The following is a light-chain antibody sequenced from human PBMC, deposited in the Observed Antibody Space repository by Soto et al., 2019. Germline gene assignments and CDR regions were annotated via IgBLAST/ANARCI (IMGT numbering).Light chain of an antibody. CDR1: QSIKRY. J-gene: IGKJ2*01. CDR2: AAS. CDR3: QQSYSVPYT. Sequence: DFQMTQSPSSLSASVGDSVTITCRASQSIKRYLNWYQQKPGKAPNLLIYAASSLQSGVPSRLSGSASGTDFTLTISSLQPEDFATYHCQQSYSVPYTFGQGTKLEIK. V-gene: IGKV1-39*01.